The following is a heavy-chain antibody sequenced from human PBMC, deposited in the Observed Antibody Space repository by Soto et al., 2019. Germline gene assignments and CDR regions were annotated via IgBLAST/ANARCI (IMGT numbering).Heavy chain of an antibody. CDR2: IYYSGST. J-gene: IGHJ6*02. Sequence: PSETLSLTCTVSGGSISSGGYYWSWIRQHPGKGLEWIGYIYYSGSTYYNPSLKSRVTISVDTSKNQFSLKLSSVTAADTAVYYCARVVLRSPLYYYYGMDVWGQGTLVTVS. CDR3: ARVVLRSPLYYYYGMDV. CDR1: GGSISSGGYY. V-gene: IGHV4-31*03. D-gene: IGHD5-12*01.